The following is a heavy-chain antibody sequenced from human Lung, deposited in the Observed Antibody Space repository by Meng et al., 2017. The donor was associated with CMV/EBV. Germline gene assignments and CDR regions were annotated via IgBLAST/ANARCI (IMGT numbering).Heavy chain of an antibody. CDR3: TKGGGERVTFDAMDV. CDR1: GFTFDDFA. Sequence: SCTASGFTFDDFAMHWVRQSPGEGLEWVSGISGNTGFIGYADSVKGRFTISRDNAKKTLSLQINTLRAEDTALYYCTKGGGERVTFDAMDVWGKGTTVTVSS. CDR2: ISGNTGFI. J-gene: IGHJ6*04. D-gene: IGHD2-21*02. V-gene: IGHV3-9*01.